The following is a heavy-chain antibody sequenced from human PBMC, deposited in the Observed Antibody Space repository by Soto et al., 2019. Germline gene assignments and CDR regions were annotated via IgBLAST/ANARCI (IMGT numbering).Heavy chain of an antibody. J-gene: IGHJ6*02. CDR1: GGSISSSSYY. CDR2: IYYSGST. CDR3: ARRSSPYGMDV. Sequence: PSETLSLTCTVSGGSISSSSYYWGWIRQPPGKGLEWIGSIYYSGSTYYNPSLKSRVTISVDTSKNQFSLKLSSVTAADTAVYYCARRSSPYGMDVWGQGTTVTVPS. D-gene: IGHD6-19*01. V-gene: IGHV4-39*01.